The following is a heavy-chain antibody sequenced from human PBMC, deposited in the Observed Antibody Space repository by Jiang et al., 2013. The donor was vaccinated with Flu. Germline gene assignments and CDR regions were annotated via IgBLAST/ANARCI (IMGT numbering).Heavy chain of an antibody. Sequence: LLESGGGVVQPGRSLRLSCAASGFIFSSYGMHWVRQAPGKGLEWVAVISYDGSNKYYADSGKGRFTISRDNSKNTLYLQMNSLRADDTAVYYCARESRLRPHFDYWGQGILVTVSS. CDR2: ISYDGSNK. CDR3: ARESRLRPHFDY. CDR1: GFIFSSYG. D-gene: IGHD5-12*01. V-gene: IGHV3-33*05. J-gene: IGHJ4*02.